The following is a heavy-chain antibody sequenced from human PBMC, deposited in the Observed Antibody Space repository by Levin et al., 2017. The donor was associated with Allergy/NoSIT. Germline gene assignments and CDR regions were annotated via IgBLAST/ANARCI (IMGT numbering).Heavy chain of an antibody. Sequence: SLKISCAASGFTFDDYAIHWVRQAPGKGLEWVSGISWNSGSIGYADSVKGRFTISRDNAKNSLYLQMNSLRAEDTALYYCAKDRAAMHYYGMDVWGQGTTVTVSS. CDR3: AKDRAAMHYYGMDV. CDR2: ISWNSGSI. V-gene: IGHV3-9*01. D-gene: IGHD2-2*01. J-gene: IGHJ6*02. CDR1: GFTFDDYA.